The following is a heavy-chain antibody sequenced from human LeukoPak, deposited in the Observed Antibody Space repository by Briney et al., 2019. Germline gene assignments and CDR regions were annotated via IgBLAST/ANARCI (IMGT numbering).Heavy chain of an antibody. Sequence: GSLRLSCAASGFTFSDYYMSWIRQPPGKGLEWIGEINHSGSTNYNPSPKSRVTISVDTSKNQFSLKLSSVTAADTAVYYCARGGRYRGWFDPWGQGTLVTVSS. J-gene: IGHJ5*02. CDR1: GFTFSDYY. V-gene: IGHV4-34*01. CDR2: INHSGST. D-gene: IGHD1-26*01. CDR3: ARGGRYRGWFDP.